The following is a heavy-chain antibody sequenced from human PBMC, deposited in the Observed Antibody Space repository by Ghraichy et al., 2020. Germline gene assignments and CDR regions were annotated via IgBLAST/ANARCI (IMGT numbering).Heavy chain of an antibody. Sequence: GGSLRLSCAASGFTFSSYSMNWVRQAPGKGLEWVSYISSSSSTIYYADSVKGRFTISRDNAKNSLYLQMNSLRAEDTAVYYCAREGPGGYYSGDFDYWGQGTLVTVSS. CDR3: AREGPGGYYSGDFDY. CDR1: GFTFSSYS. V-gene: IGHV3-48*01. J-gene: IGHJ4*02. CDR2: ISSSSSTI. D-gene: IGHD3-22*01.